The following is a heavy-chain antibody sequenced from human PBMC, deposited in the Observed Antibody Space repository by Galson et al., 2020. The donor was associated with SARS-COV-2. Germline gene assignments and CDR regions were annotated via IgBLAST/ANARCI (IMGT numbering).Heavy chain of an antibody. Sequence: ASVKVSCKASGYTFTSYGISWVRQAPGQGLEWMGWISAYNGNTNYAQKLQGRVTMTTDTSTSTAYMELRSLRTDDTAVYYCARVFDTLPSKDTMERGVSPYYYNYYGRDVWGQGTTVTV. CDR3: ARVFDTLPSKDTMERGVSPYYYNYYGRDV. V-gene: IGHV1-18*01. D-gene: IGHD3-10*01. CDR2: ISAYNGNT. CDR1: GYTFTSYG. J-gene: IGHJ6*02.